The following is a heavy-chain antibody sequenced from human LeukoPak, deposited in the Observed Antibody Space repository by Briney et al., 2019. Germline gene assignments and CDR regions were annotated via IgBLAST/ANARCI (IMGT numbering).Heavy chain of an antibody. Sequence: GGSLRLSCAASGFTVSSNYMSWVRQAPGKGLEWVSVIYSGGSTYYADSVKGRFTISRDNAKNALNLQMNSLRAEDTAVYYCARDLGQYYDTSDNWFDPWGQGTLVTVSS. CDR3: ARDLGQYYDTSDNWFDP. CDR2: IYSGGST. V-gene: IGHV3-66*01. J-gene: IGHJ5*02. D-gene: IGHD3-22*01. CDR1: GFTVSSNY.